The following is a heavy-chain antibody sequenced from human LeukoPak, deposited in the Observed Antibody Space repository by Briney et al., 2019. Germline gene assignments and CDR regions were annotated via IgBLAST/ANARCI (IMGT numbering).Heavy chain of an antibody. D-gene: IGHD4-23*01. J-gene: IGHJ4*02. CDR1: GFTFSSYW. CDR3: AREGRDYGGNPFDY. CDR2: INDDGSST. V-gene: IGHV3-74*01. Sequence: PGGSLRLSCAASGFTFSSYWMHWVRQAPGKGLVWVSRINDDGSSTTYADSVKGQFTISRDNAKNTLYLQMNSLRAEDTALYYCAREGRDYGGNPFDYWGQGTLVTVSS.